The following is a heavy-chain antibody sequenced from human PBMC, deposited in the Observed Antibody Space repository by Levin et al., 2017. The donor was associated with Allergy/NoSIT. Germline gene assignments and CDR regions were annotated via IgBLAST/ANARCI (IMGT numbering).Heavy chain of an antibody. CDR3: ARAPVLRFLEWFFFDY. V-gene: IGHV3-7*01. J-gene: IGHJ4*02. D-gene: IGHD3-3*01. Sequence: LSLTCAASGFTFSSYWMSWVRQAPGKGLEWVANIKQDGSEKYYVDSVKGRFTISRDNAKNSLYLQMNSLRAEDTAVYYCARAPVLRFLEWFFFDYWGQGTLVTVSS. CDR1: GFTFSSYW. CDR2: IKQDGSEK.